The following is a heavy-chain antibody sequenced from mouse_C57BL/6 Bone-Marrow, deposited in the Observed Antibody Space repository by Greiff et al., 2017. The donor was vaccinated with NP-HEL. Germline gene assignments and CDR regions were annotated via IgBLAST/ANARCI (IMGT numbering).Heavy chain of an antibody. CDR1: GYTFTNYW. CDR2: IYPGGGYT. CDR3: ARSQDYDAAWFAY. J-gene: IGHJ3*01. Sequence: QVQLKESGAELVRPGTSVPMSFTSSGYTFTNYWIGWAKQRPGHGLEWIGDIYPGGGYTHSNEKFKGKATLTADKSSSTAYMQFSSLTSEDSAIYYCARSQDYDAAWFAYWGQGTLVTVSA. V-gene: IGHV1-63*01. D-gene: IGHD2-4*01.